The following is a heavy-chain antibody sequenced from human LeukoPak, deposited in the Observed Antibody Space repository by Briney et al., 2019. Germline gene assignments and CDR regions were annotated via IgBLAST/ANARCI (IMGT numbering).Heavy chain of an antibody. CDR1: GYAFTGYY. V-gene: IGHV1-2*02. CDR2: INPNSGGT. CDR3: ARERQQLVFDAFDI. D-gene: IGHD6-13*01. Sequence: ASVKVSCKASGYAFTGYYMHWVRQAPGQGLEWMGWINPNSGGTNYSQKFQGRVTMTRDTSISTAYMELSRLRSDDTAVYYCARERQQLVFDAFDIWGQGTMVTVSS. J-gene: IGHJ3*02.